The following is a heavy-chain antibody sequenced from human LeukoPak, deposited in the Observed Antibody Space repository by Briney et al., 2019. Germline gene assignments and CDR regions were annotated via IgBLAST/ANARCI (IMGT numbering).Heavy chain of an antibody. J-gene: IGHJ5*02. Sequence: GGFLRLSCAASGFTFSSYGMHWVRQAPGKGLEWVAFIRYDGSNKYYADSVKGRFTISRDNSKNTLYLQMNSLRAEDTAVYYCAKDRGSTRTFDPWGQGTLVTVSS. D-gene: IGHD2-2*01. CDR3: AKDRGSTRTFDP. V-gene: IGHV3-30*02. CDR1: GFTFSSYG. CDR2: IRYDGSNK.